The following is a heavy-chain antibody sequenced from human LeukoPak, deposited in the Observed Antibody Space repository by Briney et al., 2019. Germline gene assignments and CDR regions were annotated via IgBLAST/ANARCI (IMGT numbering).Heavy chain of an antibody. V-gene: IGHV3-15*01. D-gene: IGHD3-9*01. CDR2: IKSKTDGGTT. CDR3: TTAPPSHHYDILTGYYTDDAFDI. J-gene: IGHJ3*02. Sequence: PGGSLRLSCAASGFTFSNAWMSWVRQAPGKGLEWVGRIKSKTDGGTTDYAAPVKGRFTISRDDSKNTLYLQMNSLKTEDTAVYYCTTAPPSHHYDILTGYYTDDAFDIWGQGTMVTVSS. CDR1: GFTFSNAW.